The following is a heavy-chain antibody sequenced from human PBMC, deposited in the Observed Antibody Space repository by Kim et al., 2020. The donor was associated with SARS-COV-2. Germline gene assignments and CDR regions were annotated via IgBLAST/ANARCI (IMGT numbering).Heavy chain of an antibody. CDR1: GFTFSSYS. J-gene: IGHJ4*02. D-gene: IGHD5-12*01. CDR3: ARDPHSGYAPPGDY. CDR2: ISSSSSYI. V-gene: IGHV3-21*01. Sequence: GGSLRLSCAASGFTFSSYSMNWVRQAPGKGLEWVSSISSSSSYIYYADSVKGRFTISRDNAKNSLYLQMNSLRAEDTAVYYCARDPHSGYAPPGDYWGQGTLVTVSS.